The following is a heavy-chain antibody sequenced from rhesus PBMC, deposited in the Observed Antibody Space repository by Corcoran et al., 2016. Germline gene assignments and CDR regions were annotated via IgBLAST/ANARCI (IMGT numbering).Heavy chain of an antibody. Sequence: QVQLQEAGPGLVKPAQTLSLTCAVSGGAISRSNWWSWFRQPPGKGLGGSGYISGVRGRPHNDPPLQKRVTSSTDTSKNQFSLQSSAVTDGDTAGYYWARNQRASWGIFLGLEFWGQGVVVNLSS. D-gene: IGHD2-2*01. CDR3: ARNQRASWGIFLGLEF. CDR2: ISGVRGRP. J-gene: IGHJ6*01. CDR1: GGAISRSNW. V-gene: IGHV4-65*01.